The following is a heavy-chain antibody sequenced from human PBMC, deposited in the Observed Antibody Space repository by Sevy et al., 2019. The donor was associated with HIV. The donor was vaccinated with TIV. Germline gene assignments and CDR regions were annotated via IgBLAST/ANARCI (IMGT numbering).Heavy chain of an antibody. CDR3: ARVEAEFDAFDI. CDR1: GGSISSYH. CDR2: IYNSGST. V-gene: IGHV4-59*01. Sequence: SETLSLTCTVSGGSISSYHWSWIRQPPGKGLECIGYIYNSGSTNYNPSLESRVTISLDTSKNQFSLKLSSVTAADTAVYYCARVEAEFDAFDIWGQGTLVTVSS. D-gene: IGHD3-10*01. J-gene: IGHJ3*02.